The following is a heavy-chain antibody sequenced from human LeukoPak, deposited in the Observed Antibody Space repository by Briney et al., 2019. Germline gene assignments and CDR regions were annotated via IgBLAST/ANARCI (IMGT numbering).Heavy chain of an antibody. CDR2: ISWNSGVL. CDR3: ARALYSNSWYYFEY. Sequence: GGSLRLSCAASGFTFDDSAMHWVRQAPGKGLEWVSGISWNSGVLAYADSVEGRFTVSRDNAKNSLYLQMHSLRAEDTAFYYCARALYSNSWYYFEYWGQGILVTVSS. D-gene: IGHD6-13*01. J-gene: IGHJ4*02. CDR1: GFTFDDSA. V-gene: IGHV3-9*01.